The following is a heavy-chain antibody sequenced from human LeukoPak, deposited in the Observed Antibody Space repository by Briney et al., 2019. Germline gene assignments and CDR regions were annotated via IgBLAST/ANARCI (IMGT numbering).Heavy chain of an antibody. Sequence: GGSLRLSCAASGFTFSSYNMNWVRQAPGKGLEWVSSISSSSSYIYYADSVKGRFTISRDNAKNSLYLQMNSLRAEDTAVYYCARDLAPIYDSSNPTGFDPWGQGTLVTVSS. CDR1: GFTFSSYN. CDR2: ISSSSSYI. V-gene: IGHV3-21*01. CDR3: ARDLAPIYDSSNPTGFDP. D-gene: IGHD3-22*01. J-gene: IGHJ5*02.